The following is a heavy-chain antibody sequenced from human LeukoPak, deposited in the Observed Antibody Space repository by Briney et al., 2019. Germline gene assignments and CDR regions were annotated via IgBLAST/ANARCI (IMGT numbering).Heavy chain of an antibody. CDR1: GFTFSSYG. D-gene: IGHD2-2*01. V-gene: IGHV3-23*01. CDR2: ISGSGGST. CDR3: AKDQMVVVPAAMNAFDI. Sequence: GGSLRLSRAASGFTFSSYGMSWVRQAPGKGLEWVSAISGSGGSTYYADSVKGRFTIPRDNSKNTLYLQMNSLRAEDTAVYYCAKDQMVVVPAAMNAFDIWGQGTMVTVSS. J-gene: IGHJ3*02.